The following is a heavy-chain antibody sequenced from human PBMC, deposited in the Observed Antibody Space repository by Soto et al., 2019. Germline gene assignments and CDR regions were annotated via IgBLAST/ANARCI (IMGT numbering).Heavy chain of an antibody. CDR1: GGSISSFNYF. CDR2: LYYSGNT. D-gene: IGHD2-15*01. CDR3: ARGGGSTFNWFDP. V-gene: IGHV4-39*01. J-gene: IGHJ5*02. Sequence: QLQLQESGPGLVKPSETLSLTCTVSGGSISSFNYFWGWIRQPPGKGLEWIGSLYYSGNTYYNPSLQSPVTISVDTAKKQCTLTLRSVTAADTAVSYCARGGGSTFNWFDPWGQGTLVTVSP.